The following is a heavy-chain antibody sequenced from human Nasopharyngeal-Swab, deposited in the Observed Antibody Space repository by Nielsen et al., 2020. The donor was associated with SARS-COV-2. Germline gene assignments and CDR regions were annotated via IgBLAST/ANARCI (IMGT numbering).Heavy chain of an antibody. CDR1: GFTFSSYS. V-gene: IGHV3-48*02. Sequence: GESLKISCAASGFTFSSYSMNWVRQAPGKGLEWVSYISSSSSTIYHADSVKGRFTISRDNAKNSLYLQMNSLRDEDTAVYYCARDGLTYYDILTGYSWFDPWGQGTLVTVSS. J-gene: IGHJ5*02. CDR3: ARDGLTYYDILTGYSWFDP. D-gene: IGHD3-9*01. CDR2: ISSSSSTI.